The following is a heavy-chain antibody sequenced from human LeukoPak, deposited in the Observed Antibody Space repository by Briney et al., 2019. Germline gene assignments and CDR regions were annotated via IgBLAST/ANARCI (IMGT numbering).Heavy chain of an antibody. D-gene: IGHD3-22*01. V-gene: IGHV3-11*04. CDR3: ARGYYYDSSGYYFDAFDI. Sequence: PGGSLRLSCAASGFTFSDYYMSWIRQAPGKGLEGVSYISSSGSTIYYADSVKGRFTISRDNAKNSLYLQMNSLRAEDTAVYYCARGYYYDSSGYYFDAFDIWGQGTMVTVSS. J-gene: IGHJ3*02. CDR1: GFTFSDYY. CDR2: ISSSGSTI.